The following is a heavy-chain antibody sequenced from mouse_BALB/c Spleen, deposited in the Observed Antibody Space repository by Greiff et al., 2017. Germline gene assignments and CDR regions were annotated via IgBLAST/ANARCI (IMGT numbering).Heavy chain of an antibody. CDR2: ILPGSGST. CDR1: GYTFSSYW. D-gene: IGHD2-1*01. Sequence: QVQLQQSGAELMKPGASVKISCKATGYTFSSYWIEWVKQRPGHGLEWIGEILPGSGSTNYNEKFKGKATFTADTSSNTAYMQLSSLTSEDSAVYYRARKEGGNYVFAYWGQGTLVTVSA. CDR3: ARKEGGNYVFAY. J-gene: IGHJ3*01. V-gene: IGHV1-9*01.